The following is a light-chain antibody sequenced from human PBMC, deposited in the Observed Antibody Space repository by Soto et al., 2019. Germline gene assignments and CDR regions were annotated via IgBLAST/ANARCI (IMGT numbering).Light chain of an antibody. CDR2: GAS. V-gene: IGKV3-15*01. J-gene: IGKJ1*01. CDR3: QQYNNWPQT. CDR1: QSISSW. Sequence: PGARVPIPCRASQSISSWLAWYQQKPGKAPKLLIYGASTRATGIPARFSGSGSGTEFTLTISSLQSEDFAVYYCQQYNNWPQTFGQGTKVDI.